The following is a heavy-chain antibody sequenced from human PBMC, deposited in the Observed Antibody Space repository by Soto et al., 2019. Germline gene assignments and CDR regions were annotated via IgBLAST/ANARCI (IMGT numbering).Heavy chain of an antibody. Sequence: QVQLVESGGGVAQPGRSLRLSCAASGFTFSVYGMHWVRQAPGKGLEWVALVSYDGSIKYYADSVKGRFTISRDNSKNTLYLQMNCLRVEDTAVYYCAKDGSHLAVAGTSPTSYFYGLAVWGQGTTVTVSS. CDR3: AKDGSHLAVAGTSPTSYFYGLAV. CDR1: GFTFSVYG. J-gene: IGHJ6*02. CDR2: VSYDGSIK. D-gene: IGHD6-19*01. V-gene: IGHV3-30*18.